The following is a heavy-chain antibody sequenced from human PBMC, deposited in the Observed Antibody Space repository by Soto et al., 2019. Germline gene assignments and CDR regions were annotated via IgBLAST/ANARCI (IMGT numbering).Heavy chain of an antibody. CDR2: IVVGSGNT. CDR3: AADPYCGGDCYFDY. D-gene: IGHD2-21*02. J-gene: IGHJ4*02. Sequence: GASVKFSCKASGFTFFTSAVQWVRQARGQGLEWIGWIVVGSGNTNYAQKFQERVTITRDMSKNTAYMELTSLRSEDTAVYYCAADPYCGGDCYFDYWGQGIMVTVSS. CDR1: GFTFFTSA. V-gene: IGHV1-58*01.